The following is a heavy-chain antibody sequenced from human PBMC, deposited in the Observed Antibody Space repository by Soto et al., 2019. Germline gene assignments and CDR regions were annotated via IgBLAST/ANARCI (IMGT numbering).Heavy chain of an antibody. CDR3: ARDPPKDIQWLPTFDY. CDR2: IWYDGSNK. CDR1: GFTFSSYG. J-gene: IGHJ4*02. Sequence: QVQLVESGGGVVQPGRSLRLSCAASGFTFSSYGMHWVRQAPGKGLEWVAVIWYDGSNKYYADSVKGRFTISRDNSKNTLYLQMNSLRAEDTAVYYCARDPPKDIQWLPTFDYWGQGTLVTVSS. D-gene: IGHD6-19*01. V-gene: IGHV3-33*01.